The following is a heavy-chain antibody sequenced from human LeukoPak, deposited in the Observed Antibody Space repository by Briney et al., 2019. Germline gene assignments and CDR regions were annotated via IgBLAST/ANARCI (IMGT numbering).Heavy chain of an antibody. V-gene: IGHV1-18*04. Sequence: ASVKVSCKASGYTFTGYYMHWVRQAPGQGLEWMGWISAYNGNTNYAQKLQGRVTMTTDTSTSTAYMELRSLRSDDTAVYYCARDVRGYSYGYVGYYYYMDVWGKGTTVTVSS. J-gene: IGHJ6*03. CDR3: ARDVRGYSYGYVGYYYYMDV. CDR1: GYTFTGYY. CDR2: ISAYNGNT. D-gene: IGHD5-18*01.